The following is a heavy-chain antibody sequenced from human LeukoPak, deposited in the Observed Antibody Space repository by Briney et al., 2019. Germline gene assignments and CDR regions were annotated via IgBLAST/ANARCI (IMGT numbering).Heavy chain of an antibody. J-gene: IGHJ4*02. CDR1: GFTVSSNY. D-gene: IGHD6-19*01. Sequence: GGSLRPSCAASGFTVSSNYMSWVRQAPGKGLEWVSVIYSGGSTYYADSVKGRFTISRDNSKNTLYLQMNSLRAEDTAVYYCARDDPDSSGWFVFDYWGQGTLVTVSS. V-gene: IGHV3-53*01. CDR2: IYSGGST. CDR3: ARDDPDSSGWFVFDY.